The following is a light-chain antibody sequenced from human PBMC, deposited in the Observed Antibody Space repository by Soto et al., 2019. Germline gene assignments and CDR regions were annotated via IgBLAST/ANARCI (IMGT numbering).Light chain of an antibody. V-gene: IGKV3-20*01. Sequence: EIVLTQSPGTLSLSPGERATLSCRANQSVSSSFLAWYQQKPGQAPRLLIYGASSRATGIPDRFSGSGSGTDFTLTISRLEPEDFAVYYCHQYGSSPATFXQGTKVDIK. CDR2: GAS. CDR1: QSVSSSF. J-gene: IGKJ1*01. CDR3: HQYGSSPAT.